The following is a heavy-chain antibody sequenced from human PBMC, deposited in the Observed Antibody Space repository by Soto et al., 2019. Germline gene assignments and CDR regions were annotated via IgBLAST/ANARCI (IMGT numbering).Heavy chain of an antibody. J-gene: IGHJ1*01. CDR1: GGNVSSYG. CDR2: IIPIFGTA. Sequence: VKSSCKACGGNVSSYGISGVRQSTGQGLECMGGIIPIFGTANYAQKFQGRVTITADKSTSTAYMELSSLRSEDTAVYYCASLGSRSWYISLHLCQGSLDT. V-gene: IGHV1-69*06. D-gene: IGHD6-13*01. CDR3: ASLGSRSWYISLH.